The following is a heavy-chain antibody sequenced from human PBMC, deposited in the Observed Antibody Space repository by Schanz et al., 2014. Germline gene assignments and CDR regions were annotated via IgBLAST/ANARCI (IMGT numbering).Heavy chain of an antibody. CDR3: ARHTYFNCYFDY. D-gene: IGHD1-1*01. CDR1: GGSISSYY. J-gene: IGHJ4*02. Sequence: QVQLQESGPGLVKPSETLSLTCTVSGGSISSYYWSWIRQPPGKGLEWVGYVSNTGTANYNPSLKSRVSISVDSSNNKFSLKLSSVTAADTAVYYCARHTYFNCYFDYWGPGTLATVSS. CDR2: VSNTGTA. V-gene: IGHV4-59*08.